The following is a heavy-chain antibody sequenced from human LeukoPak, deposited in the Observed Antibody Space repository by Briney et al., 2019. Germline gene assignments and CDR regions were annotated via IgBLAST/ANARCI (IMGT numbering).Heavy chain of an antibody. CDR2: MNPNSGNT. Sequence: ASVKVSCKASGYTFTSYDINWVRQATGQGLEWMGWMNPNSGNTGYAQKFQGRVTMTRNTSISTAYMELSSLRSEDTAVYYCARGPEAAAGTAYAFDIWGQGTMVTVSS. CDR3: ARGPEAAAGTAYAFDI. CDR1: GYTFTSYD. V-gene: IGHV1-8*01. D-gene: IGHD6-13*01. J-gene: IGHJ3*02.